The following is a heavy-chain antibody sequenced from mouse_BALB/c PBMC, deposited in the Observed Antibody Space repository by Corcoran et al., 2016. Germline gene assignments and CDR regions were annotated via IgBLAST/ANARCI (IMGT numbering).Heavy chain of an antibody. CDR3: AREPRAMDY. J-gene: IGHJ4*01. Sequence: QIQLVQSGPELKKPGETVKISCKASGYTFTNYGMTWVKQAPGKGLKGMGWINTYTGEPTYADDFKGRFAFSLETSASTAYLQINNLKNEDTATYFCAREPRAMDYLGQGTSFTVSS. CDR1: GYTFTNYG. CDR2: INTYTGEP. V-gene: IGHV9-3-1*01.